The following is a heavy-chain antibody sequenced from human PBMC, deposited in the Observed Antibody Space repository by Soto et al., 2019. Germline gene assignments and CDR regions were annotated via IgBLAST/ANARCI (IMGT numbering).Heavy chain of an antibody. CDR2: IYPGDSDT. CDR3: ARSITGTTMRYYYYVMDV. CDR1: GYSFTSYL. Sequence: PGESLKISFKGSGYSFTSYLIGWVRQMPVKGLEWMGIIYPGDSDTRYSPSFQGQVTISADKSISTAYLQWSSLKASDTAMYYCARSITGTTMRYYYYVMDVCGRRTTVTFCS. D-gene: IGHD1-7*01. V-gene: IGHV5-51*01. J-gene: IGHJ6*01.